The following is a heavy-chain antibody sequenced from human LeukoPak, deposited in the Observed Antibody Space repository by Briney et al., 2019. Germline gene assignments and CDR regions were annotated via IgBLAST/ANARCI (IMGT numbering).Heavy chain of an antibody. CDR3: ARVPYYYDSSGYYGYYYYYMDV. CDR1: GGFSSSYD. Sequence: PSETLSLTCPVCGGFSSSYDWSWLRQPPGRGLAGVGYFSYSGCTNYNPSLKNRVSISVDTSKHQPSLKLSSVTAADTAVYYCARVPYYYDSSGYYGYYYYYMDVWGKGTTVTISS. J-gene: IGHJ6*03. CDR2: FSYSGCT. D-gene: IGHD3-22*01. V-gene: IGHV4-59*01.